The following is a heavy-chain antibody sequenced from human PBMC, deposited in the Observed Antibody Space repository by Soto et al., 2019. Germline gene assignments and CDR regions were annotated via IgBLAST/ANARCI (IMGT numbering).Heavy chain of an antibody. D-gene: IGHD3-16*01. CDR3: ATWRSYCPHAPGRDAYAI. CDR2: TSAYNGNT. V-gene: IGHV1-18*01. Sequence: AKVSCKSSGYTFTRYVISWVCQTPGPGLDGMGWTSAYNGNTNFAQKLKVRVTMTTDTSRITAYMELRRPRPVDTAVYYCATWRSYCPHAPGRDAYAICAPGTMVTVS. J-gene: IGHJ3*02. CDR1: GYTFTRYV.